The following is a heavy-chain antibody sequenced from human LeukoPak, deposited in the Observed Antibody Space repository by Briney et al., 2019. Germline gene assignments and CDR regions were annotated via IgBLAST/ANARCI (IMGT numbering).Heavy chain of an antibody. D-gene: IGHD3-3*01. V-gene: IGHV3-74*01. J-gene: IGHJ4*02. CDR2: INSDGSST. CDR3: ARVPPSGIANY. Sequence: GGSLRLSCAASGFTFSGSAMHWVRHAPGKGLVWVSRINSDGSSTSYADSVKGRFTISRDNAKNSLYLQMNSLRAEDTAVYYCARVPPSGIANYWGQGTLVTVSS. CDR1: GFTFSGSA.